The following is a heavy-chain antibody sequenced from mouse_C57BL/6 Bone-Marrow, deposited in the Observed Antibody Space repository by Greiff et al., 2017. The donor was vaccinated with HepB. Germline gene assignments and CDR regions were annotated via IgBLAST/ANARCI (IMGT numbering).Heavy chain of an antibody. Sequence: DVMLVESGGGLVQPKGSLKLSCAASGFSFNTYAMNWVRQAPGKGLEWVARIRSKSNNYATYYADSVKDRFTISRDDSESMLYLQMNNLKTEDTAMYYCVRGGYYYGSSLFDYWGQGTTLTVSS. CDR2: IRSKSNNYAT. V-gene: IGHV10-1*01. CDR3: VRGGYYYGSSLFDY. D-gene: IGHD1-1*01. CDR1: GFSFNTYA. J-gene: IGHJ2*01.